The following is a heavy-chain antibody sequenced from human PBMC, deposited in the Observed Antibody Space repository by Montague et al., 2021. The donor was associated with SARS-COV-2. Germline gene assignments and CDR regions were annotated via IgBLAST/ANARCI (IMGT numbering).Heavy chain of an antibody. CDR1: GESFSTHS. V-gene: IGHV4-34*01. D-gene: IGHD3-10*01. Sequence: SETLSLTCAVHGESFSTHSWNWMRHPPAKGLEWIGEIQHGGKTNYNPSLKSRVTISADTSKNHFSLKLTSVAAADTAVYYCARLGDGVVPSPILGVGPYYSYYYMDVWGRGTTVTVSS. J-gene: IGHJ6*03. CDR3: ARLGDGVVPSPILGVGPYYSYYYMDV. CDR2: IQHGGKT.